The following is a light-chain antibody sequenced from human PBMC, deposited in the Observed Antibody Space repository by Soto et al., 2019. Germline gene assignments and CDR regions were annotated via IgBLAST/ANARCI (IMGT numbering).Light chain of an antibody. J-gene: IGLJ3*02. CDR1: SSDVGSYNL. CDR2: EGS. CDR3: AAWDDSLNDNWV. Sequence: QSALTQPASVSGSPGQSITISCTGTSSDVGSYNLVSWYQQHPGKAPKLMIYEGSKRPSGVSNRFSGSKSGNTASLTISGLQAEDEADYYCAAWDDSLNDNWVFGGGTKLPS. V-gene: IGLV2-23*01.